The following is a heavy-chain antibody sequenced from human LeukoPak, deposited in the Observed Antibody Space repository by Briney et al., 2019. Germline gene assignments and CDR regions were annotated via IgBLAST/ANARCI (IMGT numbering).Heavy chain of an antibody. J-gene: IGHJ4*02. CDR3: SKGRWYASGNYFDY. V-gene: IGHV3-23*01. CDR2: ISASGDSA. Sequence: GGSLRLSCAASGFSFSNYVMRWVRQSPGKGLEWVSTISASGDSAWYADSVKGRVTISRDNSRNALYLQMSSLRAEDTAVYYCSKGRWYASGNYFDYWGQGTLVTVSS. D-gene: IGHD3-10*01. CDR1: GFSFSNYV.